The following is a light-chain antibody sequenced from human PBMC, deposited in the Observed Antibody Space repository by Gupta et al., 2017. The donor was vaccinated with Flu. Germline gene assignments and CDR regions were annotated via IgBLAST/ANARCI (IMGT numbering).Light chain of an antibody. Sequence: SYELPQPPSVSVSPGHTARLSCSGDRLGDEYAWWYQQKPGQSPVLVSYQDNKRPSGIPERFSGSSAGNTVTLTISGTQAMDEADYYCQAWDSSTVVFGGGTKLTVL. CDR3: QAWDSSTVV. J-gene: IGLJ2*01. CDR1: RLGDEY. CDR2: QDN. V-gene: IGLV3-1*01.